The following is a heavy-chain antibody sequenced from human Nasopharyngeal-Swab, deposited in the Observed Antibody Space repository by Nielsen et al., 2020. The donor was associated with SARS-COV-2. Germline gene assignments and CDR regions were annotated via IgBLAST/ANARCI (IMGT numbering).Heavy chain of an antibody. V-gene: IGHV1-3*01. CDR2: INPGTVNT. CDR3: ARAPGVDYYYYMDV. J-gene: IGHJ6*03. CDR1: GYTFTNYG. Sequence: ASVKVSCKVSGYTFTNYGIHWVRQAPGQRLEWMGWINPGTVNTKYSQKFQGRVTISRDTSASTAYMELSSLRSEDTAVYCCARAPGVDYYYYMDVWGNGTTVTVSS.